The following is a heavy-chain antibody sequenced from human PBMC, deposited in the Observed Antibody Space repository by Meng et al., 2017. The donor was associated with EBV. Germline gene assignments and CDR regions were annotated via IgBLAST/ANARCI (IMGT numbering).Heavy chain of an antibody. CDR1: GGSISSSNW. CDR3: ARRSLDYYDSSGFDY. V-gene: IGHV4-4*03. CDR2: IYHSGST. D-gene: IGHD3-22*01. J-gene: IGHJ4*02. Sequence: QVRGQGSVPGLVNAPGTLSLPCAVSGGSISSSNWWSWLRKPPGKGLEWIGEIYHSGSTNYNPSLKSRVTISVDKSKNRFSLKLSSVTAADTAVYYCARRSLDYYDSSGFDYWGQGTLVTVSS.